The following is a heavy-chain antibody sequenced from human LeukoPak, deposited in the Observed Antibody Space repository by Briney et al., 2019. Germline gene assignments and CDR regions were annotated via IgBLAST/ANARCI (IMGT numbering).Heavy chain of an antibody. Sequence: GGSLRLSCAASGFTFSSYGMEWVRQAPGKGLEWVAFIQYDGSNQYYADSVKGRFTISRDNSKNTLYLQMNSLRAEDTAVYYCASIMITFGGVLSWSPFDIWGQGTMVTVSS. V-gene: IGHV3-30*02. CDR1: GFTFSSYG. J-gene: IGHJ3*02. CDR2: IQYDGSNQ. CDR3: ASIMITFGGVLSWSPFDI. D-gene: IGHD3-16*01.